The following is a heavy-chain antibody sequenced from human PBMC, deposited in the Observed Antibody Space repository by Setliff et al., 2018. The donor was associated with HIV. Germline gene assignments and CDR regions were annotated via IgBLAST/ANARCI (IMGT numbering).Heavy chain of an antibody. V-gene: IGHV4-30-4*08. J-gene: IGHJ4*02. Sequence: PSEPLSLTCTVSGGSISSGYYYWSWIRQPPGKGLEWIWYIYYSGSTYYNPSLKSRVTISVDTSKNQFSLKLTSVTDAETAVYFCARAPRLVPAVSYFDYWGQGTLVTVSS. CDR3: ARAPRLVPAVSYFDY. CDR2: IYYSGST. CDR1: GGSISSGYYY. D-gene: IGHD2-2*01.